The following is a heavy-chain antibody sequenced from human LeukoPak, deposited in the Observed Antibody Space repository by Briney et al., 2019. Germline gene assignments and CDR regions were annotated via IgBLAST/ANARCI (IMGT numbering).Heavy chain of an antibody. Sequence: ASVKVSCKASGYTFTSYGISWVRQAPGQGLEWMGWISAYNGNTNYAQKLQGRVTVTTDTSTSTAYMELRSLRSDDTAVYYCARDIVVVPAAMPGNWFDPWGQGTLVTVSS. CDR2: ISAYNGNT. D-gene: IGHD2-2*01. J-gene: IGHJ5*02. CDR3: ARDIVVVPAAMPGNWFDP. V-gene: IGHV1-18*01. CDR1: GYTFTSYG.